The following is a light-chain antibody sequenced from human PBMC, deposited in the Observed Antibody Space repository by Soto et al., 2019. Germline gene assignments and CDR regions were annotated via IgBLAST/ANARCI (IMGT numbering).Light chain of an antibody. CDR1: QSVGRS. V-gene: IGKV1-5*01. CDR2: GVS. J-gene: IGKJ1*01. CDR3: QQFYHGWT. Sequence: DIPMTQSPSTLSASVGDRVTITCRASQSVGRSLAWYQQQRGKAPKLLIYGVSTLESGVPSRFSGFGSGTEFTLSISSLQPGDFGTYDCQQFYHGWTFGQGTRV.